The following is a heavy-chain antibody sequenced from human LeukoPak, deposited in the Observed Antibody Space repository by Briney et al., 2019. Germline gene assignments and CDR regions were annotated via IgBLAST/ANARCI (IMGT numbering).Heavy chain of an antibody. Sequence: GGSLRLSCAASGFTFSSYWMHWVRQAPGKGLVWVSRINSDGSSTSYADSVKGRFTISRDNAKNTLYLQMNSLRAEDTAVYYCARDLSITYYYYGMDVWGQGTTVTVSS. D-gene: IGHD3-10*01. CDR3: ARDLSITYYYYGMDV. CDR2: INSDGSST. V-gene: IGHV3-74*01. J-gene: IGHJ6*02. CDR1: GFTFSSYW.